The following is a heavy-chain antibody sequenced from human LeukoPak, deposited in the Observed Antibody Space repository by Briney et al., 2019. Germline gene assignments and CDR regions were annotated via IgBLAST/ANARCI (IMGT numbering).Heavy chain of an antibody. V-gene: IGHV4-39*01. J-gene: IGHJ4*02. CDR1: GVSISSSYPY. CDR3: ARQTGSGLFILP. Sequence: SETLSLTCTVSGVSISSSYPYWGWIRQPPGMGLEWIRSIYYTGNTYYNASLKSQVSISIDTSKNQFSLKLTSVTAADTAVYYCARQTGSGLFILPGGQGTLVTVSS. CDR2: IYYTGNT. D-gene: IGHD3/OR15-3a*01.